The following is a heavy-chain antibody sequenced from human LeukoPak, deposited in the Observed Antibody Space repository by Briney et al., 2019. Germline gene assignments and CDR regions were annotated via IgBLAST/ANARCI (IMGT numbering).Heavy chain of an antibody. J-gene: IGHJ6*03. D-gene: IGHD2-15*01. CDR1: GFTFSSYG. CDR3: AKNGDRGAYCTGGTCYPYFYYYMDV. Sequence: PGGSLRLSCAASGFTFSSYGMSWVRQAPGKGLEWVSAISSSSSYIYYADSVKGRFTISRDNSKNTLYLQMNSLRAEDTAIYYCAKNGDRGAYCTGGTCYPYFYYYMDVWGKGTTVTI. CDR2: ISSSSSYI. V-gene: IGHV3-23*01.